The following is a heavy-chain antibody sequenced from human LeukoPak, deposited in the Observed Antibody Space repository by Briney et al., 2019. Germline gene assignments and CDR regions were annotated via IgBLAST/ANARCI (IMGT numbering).Heavy chain of an antibody. CDR1: GDSLSSGLYY. J-gene: IGHJ5*02. CDR2: INHSGST. D-gene: IGHD2-15*01. V-gene: IGHV4-39*07. Sequence: PSETLSLTCTVSGDSLSSGLYYWGWIRQPPGKGLEWIGEINHSGSTNYNPSLKSRVTISVDTSKNQFSLKLSSVTAADTAVYYCARVGVVVAATYNWFDPWGQGTLVTVSS. CDR3: ARVGVVVAATYNWFDP.